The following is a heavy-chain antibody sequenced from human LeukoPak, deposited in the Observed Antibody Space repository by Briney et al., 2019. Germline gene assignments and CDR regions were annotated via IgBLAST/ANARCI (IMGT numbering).Heavy chain of an antibody. CDR3: ARGVGRYFDLDYYFDY. CDR2: INPNSGGT. V-gene: IGHV1-2*02. D-gene: IGHD3-9*01. Sequence: ASVKVSCKASGYTFTGYYMHWVRQAPGQGLEWMGWINPNSGGTNHAQKFQGRVTMTRDTSISTAYMELSRLRSDDTAVYYCARGVGRYFDLDYYFDYWGQGTLVTVSS. CDR1: GYTFTGYY. J-gene: IGHJ4*02.